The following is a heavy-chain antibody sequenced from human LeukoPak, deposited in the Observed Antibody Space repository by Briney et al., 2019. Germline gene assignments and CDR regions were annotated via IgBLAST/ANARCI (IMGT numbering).Heavy chain of an antibody. CDR1: GCPFSIYG. Sequence: SVKVSCKTSGCPFSIYGIGWVRQAPGQGLEWMGGIVPMFGRANYAQKFQGRVTISADESTSTAYMEVSSLRSVDTAVYYCAREGYCSVGNCLRGAFDIWGQGTLVTVSS. V-gene: IGHV1-69*01. CDR3: AREGYCSVGNCLRGAFDI. CDR2: IVPMFGRA. D-gene: IGHD2-15*01. J-gene: IGHJ3*02.